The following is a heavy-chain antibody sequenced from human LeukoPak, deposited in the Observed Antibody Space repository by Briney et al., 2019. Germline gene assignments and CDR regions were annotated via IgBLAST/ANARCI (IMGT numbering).Heavy chain of an antibody. D-gene: IGHD6-13*01. V-gene: IGHV4-31*03. Sequence: SQTLSLTCTVSGGSISSGGYYWSWIRQHPGKGLEWIGYIYYSGSTYYNPSLKSRVTISVDTSKNQFSLKLSSVTAADTAVYYCARDQSSSWYPYYYYGMDVWGQGTTVTVSS. CDR2: IYYSGST. J-gene: IGHJ6*02. CDR1: GGSISSGGYY. CDR3: ARDQSSSWYPYYYYGMDV.